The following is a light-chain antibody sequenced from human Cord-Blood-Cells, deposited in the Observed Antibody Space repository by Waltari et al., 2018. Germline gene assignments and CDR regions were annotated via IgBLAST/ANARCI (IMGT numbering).Light chain of an antibody. CDR3: QQYYSTPPT. J-gene: IGKJ1*01. CDR1: QSVLYSSNNKNY. CDR2: WAS. V-gene: IGKV4-1*01. Sequence: DIVMTQSPDSLAVSLGERATINYKSSQSVLYSSNNKNYLAWYQQKPGQPPKLLIYWASTRESGVPDRFSGSGSGTYFTLTISSLQAEDVAVYYCQQYYSTPPTFGQGTKVEIK.